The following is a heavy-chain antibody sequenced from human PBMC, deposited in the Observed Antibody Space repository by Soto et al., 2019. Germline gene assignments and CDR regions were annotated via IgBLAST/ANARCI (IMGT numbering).Heavy chain of an antibody. Sequence: ASVKVSCKASGYTFTSYYMHWVRQAPGQGLEWMGIINPSGGSTSYAQKFQGRVTMTRDTSTSTVYMELSSLRSDDTAVYYCAIEIGGATATLDYYYFYMDVWGKGTTVTVSS. CDR1: GYTFTSYY. CDR2: INPSGGST. J-gene: IGHJ6*03. D-gene: IGHD3-16*01. V-gene: IGHV1-46*01. CDR3: AIEIGGATATLDYYYFYMDV.